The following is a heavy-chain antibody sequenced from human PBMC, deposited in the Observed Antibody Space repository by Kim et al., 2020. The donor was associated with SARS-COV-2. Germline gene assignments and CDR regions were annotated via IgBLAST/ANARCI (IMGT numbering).Heavy chain of an antibody. CDR2: ISAYNGNT. V-gene: IGHV1-18*04. Sequence: ASVKVSCKASGYTFTSYGISWVRQAPGQGLEWMGWISAYNGNTNYAQKLQGRVTMTTDTSTSTAYMELRSLKSDDTAVYYCARDLGRFYSGSYYAGYYFDYWGQGTLVTVSS. CDR3: ARDLGRFYSGSYYAGYYFDY. J-gene: IGHJ4*02. CDR1: GYTFTSYG. D-gene: IGHD1-26*01.